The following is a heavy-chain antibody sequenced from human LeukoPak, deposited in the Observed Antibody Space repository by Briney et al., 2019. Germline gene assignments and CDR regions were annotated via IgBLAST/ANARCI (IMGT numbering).Heavy chain of an antibody. CDR3: ARRPGYLPEGAFDI. V-gene: IGHV1-8*02. Sequence: ASVKVSCKASGGTFSSYAISWVRQAPGQGLEWMGWMNPNSGNTGYAQTFQGRVTMTRNTSISTAYMELSSLRSEDAAVYYCARRPGYLPEGAFDIWGQGTMVTVSS. J-gene: IGHJ3*02. D-gene: IGHD6-13*01. CDR2: MNPNSGNT. CDR1: GGTFSSYA.